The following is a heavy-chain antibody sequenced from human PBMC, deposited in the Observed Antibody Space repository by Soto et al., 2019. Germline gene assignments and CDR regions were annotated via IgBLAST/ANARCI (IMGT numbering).Heavy chain of an antibody. CDR2: IYSGGSA. CDR3: ARHGYSYGGGYFDY. D-gene: IGHD5-18*01. J-gene: IGHJ4*02. V-gene: IGHV3-66*04. CDR1: GFTVSSNY. Sequence: PGGSLRLSCAASGFTVSSNYMSWVRPAPGKGLEWVSVIYSGGSAYYADSVKGRFTIYRDNSKNTLYLQMNSLRAEDTAVYYCARHGYSYGGGYFDYWGQGTLVTVSS.